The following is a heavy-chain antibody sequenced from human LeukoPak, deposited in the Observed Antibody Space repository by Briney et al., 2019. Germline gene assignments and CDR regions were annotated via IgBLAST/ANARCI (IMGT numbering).Heavy chain of an antibody. Sequence: GRSLRLSCAASGFTFDDYAMHWVRQAPGKGLEWVSGISWNSGSIGYADSVKGRFTISRDNAKNSLYLQMNSLRAEDTALYYRAKGYYYGSGSWGQGTLVTVSS. D-gene: IGHD3-10*01. CDR3: AKGYYYGSGS. J-gene: IGHJ4*02. V-gene: IGHV3-9*01. CDR2: ISWNSGSI. CDR1: GFTFDDYA.